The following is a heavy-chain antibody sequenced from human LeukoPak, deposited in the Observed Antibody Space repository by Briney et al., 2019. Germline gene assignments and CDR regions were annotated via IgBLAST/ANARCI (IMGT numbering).Heavy chain of an antibody. V-gene: IGHV4-34*01. J-gene: IGHJ4*02. Sequence: SETLSLTCAVYGGSFSGYYWSWIRQPPGKGLEWIGEINHSGSTNYNPSLKSRVTISVDTSKNQFSLKLSSVTAADTAVYCCARPRRYYDRRWFDYWGQGTLVTVSS. CDR2: INHSGST. D-gene: IGHD3-22*01. CDR3: ARPRRYYDRRWFDY. CDR1: GGSFSGYY.